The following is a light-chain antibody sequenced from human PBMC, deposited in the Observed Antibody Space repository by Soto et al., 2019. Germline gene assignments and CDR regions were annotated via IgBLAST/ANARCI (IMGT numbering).Light chain of an antibody. J-gene: IGKJ2*01. V-gene: IGKV3-20*01. CDR2: GAS. CDR1: QSVSSNY. Sequence: IVLTQSPGTLSLSTGERATLSCRASQSVSSNYLVWYQQKPGQAPRPLIYGASTRATGIPDRFSGSGSGTDFTLTISRLEPEDFAVYYCQQYAGSSYTFGQGTKLEIK. CDR3: QQYAGSSYT.